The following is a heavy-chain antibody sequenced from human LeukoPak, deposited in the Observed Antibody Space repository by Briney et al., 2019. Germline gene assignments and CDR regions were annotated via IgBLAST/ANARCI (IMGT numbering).Heavy chain of an antibody. CDR3: AKAPYCSSTSCWDDP. Sequence: GGSLRLSCAASGFTVSNNYMNWVRQAPGKGLEWVSAISGSGGSTYYADSVKGRFTISRDNSKNTLYLQMNSLRAEDTAVYYCAKAPYCSSTSCWDDPWGQGTLVTVSS. D-gene: IGHD2-2*01. V-gene: IGHV3-23*01. CDR2: ISGSGGST. J-gene: IGHJ5*02. CDR1: GFTVSNNY.